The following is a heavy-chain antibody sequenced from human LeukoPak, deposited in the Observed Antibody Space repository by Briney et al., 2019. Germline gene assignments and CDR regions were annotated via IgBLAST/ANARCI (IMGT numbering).Heavy chain of an antibody. J-gene: IGHJ5*02. CDR3: ARDVLAVATITGGWFDP. CDR2: ISAYNGNT. D-gene: IGHD5-12*01. V-gene: IGHV1-18*01. CDR1: GYTFTTYG. Sequence: ASVKVSCKASGYTFTTYGISWVRQAPGQGLEWMGWISAYNGNTNYAQKLQGRVTMTTDTSTSTAYMELRSLRSDDTAVYYCARDVLAVATITGGWFDPWGQGTLVAVSS.